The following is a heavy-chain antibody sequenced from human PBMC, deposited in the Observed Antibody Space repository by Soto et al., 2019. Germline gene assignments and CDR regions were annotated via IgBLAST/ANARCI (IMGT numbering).Heavy chain of an antibody. CDR3: ARVSVEYGSGSYYNVYYYYGMDV. Sequence: SVKVSCKASGGTFSSYAISWVRQAPGQGLEWMGGIIPIFGTANYAQKFQGRVTITADESTSTAYMELSSLRSEDTAVYYCARVSVEYGSGSYYNVYYYYGMDVWGQGTTVTVSS. CDR2: IIPIFGTA. V-gene: IGHV1-69*13. J-gene: IGHJ6*02. D-gene: IGHD3-10*01. CDR1: GGTFSSYA.